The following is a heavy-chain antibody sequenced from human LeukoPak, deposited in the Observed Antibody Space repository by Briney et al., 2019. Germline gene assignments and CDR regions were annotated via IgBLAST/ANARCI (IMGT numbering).Heavy chain of an antibody. J-gene: IGHJ6*03. V-gene: IGHV3-48*01. CDR3: VRGSLASGVVVYYYYYLDV. Sequence: GGSLRLSCAASGFNYSSYTMNWVRQAPGMGLEWLSYISASRGITYYADSVKGRFTISRDNAKNSLYLQMNSLRAEDTAVYYCVRGSLASGVVVYYYYYLDVWGKGTTVTVSS. CDR2: ISASRGIT. D-gene: IGHD3-3*01. CDR1: GFNYSSYT.